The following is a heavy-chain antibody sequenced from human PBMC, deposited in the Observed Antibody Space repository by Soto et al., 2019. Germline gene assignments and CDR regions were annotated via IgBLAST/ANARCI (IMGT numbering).Heavy chain of an antibody. V-gene: IGHV4-34*01. CDR2: INHSGST. Sequence: SETLSLTCAVYGRSFSGYYWSWVRQPPGKGLEWIGEINHSGSTNYNPSLKSRVTISVDTSKNQFSLKLSSVTAADTAVYYCARGRYSSGWFLVGAFDIWGQGTMVTVSS. J-gene: IGHJ3*02. D-gene: IGHD6-19*01. CDR3: ARGRYSSGWFLVGAFDI. CDR1: GRSFSGYY.